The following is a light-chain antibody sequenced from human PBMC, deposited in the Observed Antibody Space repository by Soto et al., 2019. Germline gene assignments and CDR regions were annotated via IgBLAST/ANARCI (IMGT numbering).Light chain of an antibody. J-gene: IGKJ1*01. V-gene: IGKV3-11*01. CDR2: DAS. Sequence: EIVLTQSRATLSLSPGDRTSLSCRASQSLSSYLAWYQQKPGQAPRLLIYDASNRATGIPARFSGSGSGTDFTLTITSLEPEDFAVYYCQQRSNWPPTFGQGTKVDIK. CDR3: QQRSNWPPT. CDR1: QSLSSY.